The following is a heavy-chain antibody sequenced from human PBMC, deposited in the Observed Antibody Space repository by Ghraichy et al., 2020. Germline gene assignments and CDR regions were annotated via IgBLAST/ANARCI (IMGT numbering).Heavy chain of an antibody. CDR3: ARGAGSSSWYDEYNWFDP. D-gene: IGHD6-13*01. Sequence: GGSLRLSCAASGFTFSSYSMNWVRQAPGKGLEWVSYISSSSSTIYYADSVKGRFTISRDNAKNSLYLQMNSLRDEDTAVYYCARGAGSSSWYDEYNWFDPWGQGTLVTVSS. CDR2: ISSSSSTI. J-gene: IGHJ5*02. CDR1: GFTFSSYS. V-gene: IGHV3-48*02.